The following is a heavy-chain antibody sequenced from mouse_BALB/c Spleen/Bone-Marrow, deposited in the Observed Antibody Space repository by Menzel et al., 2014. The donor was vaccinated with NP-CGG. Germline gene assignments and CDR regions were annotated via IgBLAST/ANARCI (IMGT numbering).Heavy chain of an antibody. CDR1: GFTFTDYF. CDR2: IRNKANGYTT. J-gene: IGHJ4*01. Sequence: EVKLVESGGGLVQPGGSLRLSCATSGFTFTDYFMTWVRQPPGKALEWLGFIRNKANGYTTEYSASVKGRLTISRDNSQSILYLQMNTLRPEDSATYYCAGSYALDSWGPGTSVTVSS. CDR3: AGSYALDS. V-gene: IGHV7-3*02.